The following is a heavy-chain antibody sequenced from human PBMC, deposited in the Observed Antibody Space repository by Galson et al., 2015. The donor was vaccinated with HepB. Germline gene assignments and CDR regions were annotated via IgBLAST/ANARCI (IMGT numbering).Heavy chain of an antibody. D-gene: IGHD6-13*01. V-gene: IGHV1-46*01. CDR3: TAAGAVTGMDV. CDR1: GYTFTSYY. J-gene: IGHJ6*02. Sequence: SVKVSCKVSGYTFTSYYMHWVRQAPGQGLEWMGIINPSGGSTSYAQKFQGRVTMTRDTSTSTVYMELSSLRSEDTAVYYCTAAGAVTGMDVWGQGTTVTVSS. CDR2: INPSGGST.